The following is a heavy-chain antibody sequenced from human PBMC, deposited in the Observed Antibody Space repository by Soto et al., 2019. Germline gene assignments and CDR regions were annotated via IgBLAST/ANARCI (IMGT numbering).Heavy chain of an antibody. V-gene: IGHV3-30*18. D-gene: IGHD6-19*01. J-gene: IGHJ4*02. Sequence: QVQLVESGGGVVQPGSSLRLSCAASGLNFSSFGMHWVRQAPGQGLEWVALMSYDGSSKYYQDSLKGRFTISRDKSKNTLYLQMSSLRVEDTAVEYCSKDRGWSSADLEYWGQGTLVTVSS. CDR3: SKDRGWSSADLEY. CDR2: MSYDGSSK. CDR1: GLNFSSFG.